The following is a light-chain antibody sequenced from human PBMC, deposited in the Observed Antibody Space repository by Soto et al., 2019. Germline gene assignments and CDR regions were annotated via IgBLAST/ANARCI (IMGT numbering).Light chain of an antibody. CDR2: GAS. CDR3: QQFSSYPLT. V-gene: IGKV3-15*01. Sequence: EIVMTQSPATLSVSPGERATLSCRASQSVSSDLAWYQHKPGQAPRLLIYGASTRATGIPVRFSGSGSGTDFTLTISSLEPEDFAVYYCQQFSSYPLTFGGGTKVDIK. CDR1: QSVSSD. J-gene: IGKJ4*01.